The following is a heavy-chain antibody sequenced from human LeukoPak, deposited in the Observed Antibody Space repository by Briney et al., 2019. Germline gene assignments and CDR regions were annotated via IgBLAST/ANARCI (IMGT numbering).Heavy chain of an antibody. CDR2: INHSGST. Sequence: PSETLSLTCAVYGGSFSGYYWSWIRQPPGKGLEWIGEINHSGSTNCNPSLKSRVTISVDTSKNQFSLKLSSVTAADTAVYYCARILARQFTSFSDSSPYTYYYLDVWGKGTTVTVSS. J-gene: IGHJ6*03. CDR1: GGSFSGYY. D-gene: IGHD2/OR15-2a*01. V-gene: IGHV4-34*01. CDR3: ARILARQFTSFSDSSPYTYYYLDV.